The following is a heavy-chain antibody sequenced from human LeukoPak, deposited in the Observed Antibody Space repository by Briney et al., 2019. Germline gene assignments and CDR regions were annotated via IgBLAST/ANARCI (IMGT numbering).Heavy chain of an antibody. CDR2: ISGSGGST. J-gene: IGHJ3*02. V-gene: IGHV3-23*01. D-gene: IGHD1-26*01. CDR1: GFTFSTYG. Sequence: PGGSLRLSCEASGFTFSTYGINWVRQAPGKGLEWVSAISGSGGSTYYADSVKGRFTISRDNSKNTLYLQMNSLRAEDTAVYYCARGGSYLSAFDIWGQGTMVTVSS. CDR3: ARGGSYLSAFDI.